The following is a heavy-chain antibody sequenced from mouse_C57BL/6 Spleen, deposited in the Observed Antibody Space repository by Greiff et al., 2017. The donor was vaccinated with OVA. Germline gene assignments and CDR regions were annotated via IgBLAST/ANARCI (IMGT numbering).Heavy chain of an antibody. CDR3: AREATMVKYFDV. V-gene: IGHV1-82*01. J-gene: IGHJ1*03. CDR2: IYPGDGDT. Sequence: VQLQQSGPELVKPGASVKISCKASGYAFSSSWMNWVKQRPGKGLEWIGRIYPGDGDTNYNGKFKGKATLTADKSSSTAYMQLSSLTSEDSAVYFCAREATMVKYFDVWGTGTTVTVSS. CDR1: GYAFSSSW. D-gene: IGHD2-2*01.